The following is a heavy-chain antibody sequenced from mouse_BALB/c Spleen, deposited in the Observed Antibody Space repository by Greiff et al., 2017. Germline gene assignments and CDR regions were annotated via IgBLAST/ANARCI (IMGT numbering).Heavy chain of an antibody. CDR3: ARGYGNYEGAMDY. CDR1: GFTFSSYA. CDR2: ISSGGST. V-gene: IGHV5-6-5*01. Sequence: EVKVVESGGGLVKPGGSLKLSCAASGFTFSSYAMSWVRQTPEKRLEWVASISSGGSTYYPDSVKGRFTISRDNARNILYLQMSSLRSEDTAMYYCARGYGNYEGAMDYWGQGTSVTVSS. J-gene: IGHJ4*01. D-gene: IGHD2-10*02.